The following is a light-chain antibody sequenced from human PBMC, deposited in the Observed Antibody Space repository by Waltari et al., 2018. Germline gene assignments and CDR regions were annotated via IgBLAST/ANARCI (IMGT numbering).Light chain of an antibody. CDR3: QHHVRLPAT. CDR2: ATS. CDR1: QDIGHY. J-gene: IGKJ1*01. V-gene: IGKV3-20*01. Sequence: IVLTQSPGTLSLSPGGSATLSCRASQDIGHYLAWYQQKPGQAPRLLIYATSTRAAGIPDRFSGSGSGADFSLTITRLEPEDFAVYYCQHHVRLPATFGQGTKV.